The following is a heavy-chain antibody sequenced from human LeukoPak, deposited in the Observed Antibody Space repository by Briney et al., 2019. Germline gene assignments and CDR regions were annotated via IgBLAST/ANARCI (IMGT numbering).Heavy chain of an antibody. J-gene: IGHJ4*02. Sequence: SETLSLTCTVSGGSISSGGYYWSWIRQHPGKGLEWIGYIYYSGSTYYNPSLKSQVTISVDTSKNQFSLKLSSVTAADTAVYYCAREMVAAAGSPPQWGQGTLVTVSS. CDR2: IYYSGST. CDR3: AREMVAAAGSPPQ. D-gene: IGHD6-13*01. V-gene: IGHV4-31*01. CDR1: GGSISSGGYY.